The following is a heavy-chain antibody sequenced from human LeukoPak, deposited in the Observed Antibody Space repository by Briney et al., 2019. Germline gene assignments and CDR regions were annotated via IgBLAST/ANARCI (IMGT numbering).Heavy chain of an antibody. CDR2: ISYDGSNK. D-gene: IGHD5-18*01. J-gene: IGHJ6*02. Sequence: GGSLRLSCAASGFTFSSYGMHWVRQAPGKGQEWVAVISYDGSNKYYADSVKGRFTISRDNSKNTLYLQMNSLRAEDTAVYYCAKGYSYGQGYYYYGMDVWGQGTTVTVSS. V-gene: IGHV3-30*18. CDR1: GFTFSSYG. CDR3: AKGYSYGQGYYYYGMDV.